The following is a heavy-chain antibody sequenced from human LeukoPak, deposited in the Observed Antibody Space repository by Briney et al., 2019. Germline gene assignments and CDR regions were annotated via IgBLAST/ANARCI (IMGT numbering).Heavy chain of an antibody. D-gene: IGHD5-18*01. Sequence: GGSLRLSCAASGFTFSSYSMNWVRQAPGKGLEWVSSISSSSSYIYYADSVKGRFTISRDNAKNSLYLQMNSLRAEDTAVYYCARDNGYSYGDYYYYMDVWGKGTAVTVSS. J-gene: IGHJ6*03. CDR1: GFTFSSYS. CDR3: ARDNGYSYGDYYYYMDV. CDR2: ISSSSSYI. V-gene: IGHV3-21*01.